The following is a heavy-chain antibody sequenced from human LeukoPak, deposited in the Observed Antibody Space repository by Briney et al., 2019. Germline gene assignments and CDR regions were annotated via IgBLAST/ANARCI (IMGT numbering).Heavy chain of an antibody. CDR1: GYTFTGYY. Sequence: ASVKVSCKASGYTFTGYYMHWVRQAPGQGLEWMGWINPNSGGTNYAQKFQGRVTMTRDTSISTAYMELSRLRSDDTAVYYCARAYYYDSSGYAEYFQHWGQGTLDTVSS. J-gene: IGHJ1*01. V-gene: IGHV1-2*02. CDR3: ARAYYYDSSGYAEYFQH. D-gene: IGHD3-22*01. CDR2: INPNSGGT.